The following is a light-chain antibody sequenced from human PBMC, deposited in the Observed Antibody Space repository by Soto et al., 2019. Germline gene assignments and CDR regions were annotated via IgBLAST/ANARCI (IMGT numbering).Light chain of an antibody. CDR1: QSVSSY. V-gene: IGKV3-20*01. CDR2: GAS. Sequence: EIVLTQSPATLSLSPGERATLSCRASQSVSSYLAWYQQKPGQAPRLLIYGASTRATGIPDRFHGSGSGTDFTLTIYRLEPEDFAVYYCQQYGNSPQTFGQGTKVDI. CDR3: QQYGNSPQT. J-gene: IGKJ1*01.